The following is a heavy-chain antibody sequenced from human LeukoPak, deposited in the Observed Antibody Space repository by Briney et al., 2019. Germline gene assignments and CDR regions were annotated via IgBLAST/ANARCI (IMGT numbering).Heavy chain of an antibody. Sequence: PGGSLRLSCAASGFTVSSNYMSWVRQAPGKGLEWVSVIYSGGSTYYADSVKGRFTISRDNAKNSLYLQMNSLRTEDTAVYYCARDSSSDWPRGMDVWGRGTTVTVSS. J-gene: IGHJ6*02. CDR2: IYSGGST. CDR3: ARDSSSDWPRGMDV. V-gene: IGHV3-66*01. D-gene: IGHD6-19*01. CDR1: GFTVSSNY.